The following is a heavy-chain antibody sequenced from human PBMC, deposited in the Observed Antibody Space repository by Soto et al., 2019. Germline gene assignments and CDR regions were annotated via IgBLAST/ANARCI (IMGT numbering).Heavy chain of an antibody. CDR1: GGSISSYY. D-gene: IGHD6-6*01. V-gene: IGHV4-59*01. CDR3: ARGGEEELVIDY. Sequence: SDTLSLTCTVSGGSISSYYWSWIRQPPGKGLEWIGYIYYSGSTNYNPSLKSRVTISVDTSKNQFSLKLSSVTAADTAVYYCARGGEEELVIDYWGQGTLVTVSS. CDR2: IYYSGST. J-gene: IGHJ4*02.